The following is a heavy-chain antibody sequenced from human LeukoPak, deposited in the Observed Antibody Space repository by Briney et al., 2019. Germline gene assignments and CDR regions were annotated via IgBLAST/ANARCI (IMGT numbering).Heavy chain of an antibody. CDR3: AKDVGSGYLSDAFDI. D-gene: IGHD3-3*01. V-gene: IGHV3-30*02. J-gene: IGHJ3*02. Sequence: GGSLRLSCATSGFTFSRSAMHWVRQAPGKGLEWVAFIGHDGSNKNYADSVQGRFTISRDNSKNTAYLQMNSLRAEDTAVYHCAKDVGSGYLSDAFDIWGQGTMVTVSS. CDR2: IGHDGSNK. CDR1: GFTFSRSA.